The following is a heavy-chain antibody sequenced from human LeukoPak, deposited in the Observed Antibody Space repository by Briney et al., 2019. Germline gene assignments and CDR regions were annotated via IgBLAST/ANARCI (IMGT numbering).Heavy chain of an antibody. CDR1: GITFSSYA. J-gene: IGHJ4*02. CDR3: ARDESDY. Sequence: GGSLRLSCAASGITFSSYAMNWVRQAPGKGLEWVSNIHFRSGGTFYADSVKGRFTISKDTSKNTLYLQMSSLRADDTAVYYCARDESDYWGQGTLVTASS. CDR2: IHFRSGGT. V-gene: IGHV3-23*01.